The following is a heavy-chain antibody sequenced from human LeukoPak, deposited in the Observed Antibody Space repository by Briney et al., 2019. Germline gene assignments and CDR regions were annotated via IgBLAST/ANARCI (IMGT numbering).Heavy chain of an antibody. CDR2: IGGSGGST. CDR3: AKELTRALGKRAYFGY. CDR1: GFNFSSYA. V-gene: IGHV3-23*01. J-gene: IGHJ4*02. Sequence: GGSLRLSCAASGFNFSSYAMSWVRQAPGKGLEWVSAIGGSGGSTYYADSVKGRFTISRDNSENTLYLQMNSLRAEDTAVYYCAKELTRALGKRAYFGYWGQGTLVTVSS. D-gene: IGHD2-2*01.